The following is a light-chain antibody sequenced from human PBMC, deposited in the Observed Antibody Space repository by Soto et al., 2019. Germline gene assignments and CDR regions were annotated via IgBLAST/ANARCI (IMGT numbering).Light chain of an antibody. V-gene: IGKV3-15*01. CDR3: QQYSNWPSWT. J-gene: IGKJ1*01. CDR2: GAS. CDR1: QSVSSN. Sequence: IVLTQSPSTLSASLRERATVSCRASQSVSSNLAWYQQKPGQAPRLLIYGASTRATGIPARFSGSGSGTEFTLTISSLQSEDFAVYYCQQYSNWPSWTFGQGTKVDIK.